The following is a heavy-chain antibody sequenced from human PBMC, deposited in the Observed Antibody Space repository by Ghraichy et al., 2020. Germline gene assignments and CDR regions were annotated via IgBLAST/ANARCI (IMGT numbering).Heavy chain of an antibody. CDR2: IIPIFGTA. D-gene: IGHD4-23*01. CDR1: GGTFSSYA. Sequence: SVKVSCKASGGTFSSYAISWVRQAPGQGLEWMGGIIPIFGTANYAQKFQGRVTITADESTSTAYMELSSLRSEDTAVYYCAREKDLMTTVALFDYWGQGTLVTVSS. CDR3: AREKDLMTTVALFDY. V-gene: IGHV1-69*13. J-gene: IGHJ4*02.